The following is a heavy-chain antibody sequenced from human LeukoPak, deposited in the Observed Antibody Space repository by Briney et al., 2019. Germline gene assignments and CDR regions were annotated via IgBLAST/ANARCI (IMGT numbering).Heavy chain of an antibody. CDR2: INHSGST. CDR1: GESFSGYY. CDR3: ARRATTSRFTLVRNNPVRFYYYYMDV. D-gene: IGHD3-10*01. V-gene: IGHV4-34*01. J-gene: IGHJ6*03. Sequence: PSETLSLTCAVYGESFSGYYWSWIRQPPGKGLEWIGEINHSGSTNYNPSLKSRVIISADTSKNQFSLKLSSVTAADTAVFYCARRATTSRFTLVRNNPVRFYYYYMDVWGKGTTVTISS.